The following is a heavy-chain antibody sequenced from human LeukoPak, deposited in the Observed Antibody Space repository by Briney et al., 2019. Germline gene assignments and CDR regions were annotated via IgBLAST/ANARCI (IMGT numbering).Heavy chain of an antibody. CDR3: ARHFDN. J-gene: IGHJ4*02. CDR1: GVSIISSSYD. V-gene: IGHV4-39*01. Sequence: SETLSLTCTVSGVSIISSSYDWGWIRQPPGKGLEWIGSINYSGSTDYNPSLKSRVTISVDASKNQFSLKMSSVTAADTAVYYCARHFDNWGQGTLVTVSS. CDR2: INYSGST.